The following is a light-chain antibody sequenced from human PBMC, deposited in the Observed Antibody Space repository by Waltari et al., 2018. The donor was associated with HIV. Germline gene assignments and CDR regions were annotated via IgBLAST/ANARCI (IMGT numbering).Light chain of an antibody. V-gene: IGLV2-23*02. Sequence: QSALTQPASVSGSPGQSITIPCTGTSSDVGSYNLVSWYQQHPGKAPKLMIYEVSKRPSGVSNRFSGSKSGNTASLTISGLQAEDEADYYCCSYAGSSTLVFGGGTKLPVL. CDR1: SSDVGSYNL. CDR3: CSYAGSSTLV. CDR2: EVS. J-gene: IGLJ2*01.